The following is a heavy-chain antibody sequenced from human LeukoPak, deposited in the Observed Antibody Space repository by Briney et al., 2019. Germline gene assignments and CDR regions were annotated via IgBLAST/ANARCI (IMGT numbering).Heavy chain of an antibody. CDR1: GYTFTSYD. Sequence: ASVKVSCKASGYTFTSYDINWVRQATGQGLEWMGWMNPNSGNTGYAQKFQGRVTMTRNTSISTAYMELSSLRSDDTAVYYCARGSLTRDYYYYGMDVWGQGTTVTVSS. CDR3: ARGSLTRDYYYYGMDV. J-gene: IGHJ6*02. CDR2: MNPNSGNT. D-gene: IGHD3-9*01. V-gene: IGHV1-8*01.